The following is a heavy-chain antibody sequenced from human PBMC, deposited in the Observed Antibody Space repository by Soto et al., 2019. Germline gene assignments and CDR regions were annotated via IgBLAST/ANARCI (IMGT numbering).Heavy chain of an antibody. CDR3: ARQNGGQWLVDFDY. Sequence: PSETLSLTCTVSGGSISSSSSYWGWIRQPPGKGLEWIGSIYYSGSTYYNPSLKSRVTISVDTSKNQFSLKLSSVTAADTAVYYCARQNGGQWLVDFDYWGQGTLVTV. D-gene: IGHD6-19*01. V-gene: IGHV4-39*01. J-gene: IGHJ4*02. CDR1: GGSISSSSSY. CDR2: IYYSGST.